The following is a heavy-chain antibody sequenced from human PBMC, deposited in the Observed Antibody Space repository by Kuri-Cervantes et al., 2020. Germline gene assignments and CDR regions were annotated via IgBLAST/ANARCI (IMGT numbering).Heavy chain of an antibody. J-gene: IGHJ6*03. CDR2: INQDGGLK. CDR1: GFTFGNHW. CDR3: AKSYYYYYMDV. V-gene: IGHV3-7*05. Sequence: GESLKISCVASGFTFGNHWMNWVRQAPGKGLEWVANINQDGGLKDHVDSVKGRFTISRDNAKNSLYLQMNSLRAEDTAVYYCAKSYYYYYMDVWGKGTTVTVSS.